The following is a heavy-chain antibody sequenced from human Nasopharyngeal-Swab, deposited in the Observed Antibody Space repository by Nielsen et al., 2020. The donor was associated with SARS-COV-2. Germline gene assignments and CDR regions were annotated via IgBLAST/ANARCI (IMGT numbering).Heavy chain of an antibody. CDR3: AREIYYGSGSYYVDDAFDI. CDR1: GYSFTGYY. V-gene: IGHV1-2*02. J-gene: IGHJ3*02. Sequence: ASVKVSCKASGYSFTGYYLHWVRQAPGQGPEWVGSLNPNSGGTNYAQKFQGRVTLTLDTSNNTAYMDLTSLRSDDTAVYYCAREIYYGSGSYYVDDAFDIWGQGTMVTVSS. D-gene: IGHD3-10*01. CDR2: LNPNSGGT.